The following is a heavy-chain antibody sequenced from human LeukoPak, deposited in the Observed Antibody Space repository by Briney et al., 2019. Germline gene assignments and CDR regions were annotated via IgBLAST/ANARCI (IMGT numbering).Heavy chain of an antibody. D-gene: IGHD2-15*01. CDR1: AYSFTSYW. CDR3: ARLFEDIVVVVAANNAFDI. J-gene: IGHJ3*02. CDR2: IYPGDSDT. Sequence: GESLKISCKSSAYSFTSYWIGWVRQMPGKGLEWMGIIYPGDSDTRYSPSFQGQVTISADKSISTAYLQWSSLKAPDTAMYYCARLFEDIVVVVAANNAFDIWGQGTMVTVSS. V-gene: IGHV5-51*01.